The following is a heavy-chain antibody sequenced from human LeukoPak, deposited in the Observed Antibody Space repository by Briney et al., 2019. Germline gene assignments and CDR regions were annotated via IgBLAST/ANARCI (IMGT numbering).Heavy chain of an antibody. CDR3: ARQIRGYCSGGSCYGRALDY. CDR2: IYPGDSDT. Sequence: GESLKISCKGSGYSFTSYWIGWVRQMPGKGLEWMGIIYPGDSDTRYSPSSQGQVTISADKSISTAYLQWSSLKASDTAMYYCARQIRGYCSGGSCYGRALDYWGQGTLVTVSS. J-gene: IGHJ4*02. V-gene: IGHV5-51*01. D-gene: IGHD2-15*01. CDR1: GYSFTSYW.